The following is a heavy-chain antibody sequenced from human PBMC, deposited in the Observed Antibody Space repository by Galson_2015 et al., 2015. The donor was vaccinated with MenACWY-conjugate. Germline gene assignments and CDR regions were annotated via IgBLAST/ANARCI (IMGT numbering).Heavy chain of an antibody. J-gene: IGHJ5*02. V-gene: IGHV3-15*05. D-gene: IGHD3-22*01. Sequence: SLRLSCAASGFTFTNAWMSWVRQAPGKGLEWVGRIKSKTDGGTAEYAATVEGRFTISRDDSKNTLYLQMTSLKTEDTAVYYCTSEAWPNYYDSCCYYPWGPGAPATV. CDR3: TSEAWPNYYDSCCYYP. CDR2: IKSKTDGGTA. CDR1: GFTFTNAW.